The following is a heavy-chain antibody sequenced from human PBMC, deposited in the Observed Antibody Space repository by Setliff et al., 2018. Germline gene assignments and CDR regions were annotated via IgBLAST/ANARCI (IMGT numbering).Heavy chain of an antibody. J-gene: IGHJ4*02. CDR3: ARRSSSGNGFDY. V-gene: IGHV1-46*01. CDR2: INPSGGST. Sequence: ASVKVSCKASGYTFTSYYMHWVRQAPGQGLGWMGIINPSGGSTSYAQKFQGRVTMTRDTSTSTVYMELSSLRSEDTAVYYCARRSSSGNGFDYWGQGTQVTVSS. CDR1: GYTFTSYY. D-gene: IGHD6-13*01.